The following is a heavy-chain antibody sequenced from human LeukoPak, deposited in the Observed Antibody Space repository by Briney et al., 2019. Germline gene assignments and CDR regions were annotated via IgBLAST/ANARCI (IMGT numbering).Heavy chain of an antibody. V-gene: IGHV3-30*02. CDR2: IRYDGSNK. D-gene: IGHD3-22*01. CDR3: AKDPTHYRVWDYYETIGLSY. CDR1: GFTFSSYG. J-gene: IGHJ4*02. Sequence: GGSLRLSCAASGFTFSSYGMHWVRQAPGKGLEWVTFIRYDGSNKYYADSVKGRFTISRDNSKNTLNLHMNSLRAEDTAVYYCAKDPTHYRVWDYYETIGLSYWGQGTLVTASS.